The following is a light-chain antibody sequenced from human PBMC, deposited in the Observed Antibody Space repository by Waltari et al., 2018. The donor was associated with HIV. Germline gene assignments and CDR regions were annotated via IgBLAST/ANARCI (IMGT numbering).Light chain of an antibody. CDR1: SSDVGGYTY. CDR2: EVS. J-gene: IGLJ1*01. Sequence: QSALTQPASVSGSPGQSITIPCTGTSSDVGGYTYVSWYQQHPGKAPKLVIYEVSNRTSGVSNRFSGSKSGNTASLTISGLQAEDEADYYCSSYTSSSTPVFGTGTKVTVL. V-gene: IGLV2-14*01. CDR3: SSYTSSSTPV.